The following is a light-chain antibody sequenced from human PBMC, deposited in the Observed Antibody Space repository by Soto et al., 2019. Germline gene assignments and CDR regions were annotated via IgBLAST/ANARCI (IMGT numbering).Light chain of an antibody. CDR2: KAS. CDR1: QSISSW. CDR3: QQYNSYSAK. Sequence: DIQMTNSPSTLSASVVDRVTITCRASQSISSWLAWYQQKPGKAPKLLIYKASSLESGVPSRFSGSGSGTEFTLTISSLQPDDFATYYCQQYNSYSAKFGQGTTGAIK. V-gene: IGKV1-5*03. J-gene: IGKJ1*01.